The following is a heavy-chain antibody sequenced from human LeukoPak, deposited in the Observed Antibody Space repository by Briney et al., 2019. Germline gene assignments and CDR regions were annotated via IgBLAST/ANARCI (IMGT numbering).Heavy chain of an antibody. CDR2: IYYSGST. D-gene: IGHD3-22*01. CDR3: ASFLPTYYYDSSGSDAGDI. Sequence: PSQTLSLTCPVSGGSISSGAYYCSWIRQPPGKGLEWIGYIYYSGSTYYNPSLKSRVTISVDTSKNQFSLKLSSVTAADTAVYYCASFLPTYYYDSSGSDAGDIWGQGTMVTVSS. V-gene: IGHV4-30-4*01. CDR1: GGSISSGAYY. J-gene: IGHJ3*02.